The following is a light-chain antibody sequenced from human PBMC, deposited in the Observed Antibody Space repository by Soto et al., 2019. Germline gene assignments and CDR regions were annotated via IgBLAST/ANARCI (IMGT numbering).Light chain of an antibody. V-gene: IGKV3-15*01. CDR1: QSVSSN. CDR2: DAS. Sequence: EIVMTQSPATLSVSPGESATLSCRASQSVSSNLAWHQQKPGQAPRIIMYDASTRATGISARFRGSGSGTEFTLTISSLKSEDFEVYYCQQYHNWPITFGQGTRLEIK. CDR3: QQYHNWPIT. J-gene: IGKJ5*01.